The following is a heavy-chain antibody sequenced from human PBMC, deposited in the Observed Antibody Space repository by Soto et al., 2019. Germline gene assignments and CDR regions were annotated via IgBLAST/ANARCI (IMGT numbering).Heavy chain of an antibody. CDR1: GGSISSGGYY. D-gene: IGHD3-10*01. J-gene: IGHJ5*02. CDR3: ARVTMVLGVIQPNIYNLFDP. Sequence: SETLSLTCTVSGGSISSGGYYWSWIRQHPGKGLEWIGYIYYSGSTYYNPSLKSRVTISVDTSKNQFSLKLSSVTAADTAVYYCARVTMVLGVIQPNIYNLFDPWGQGTLVTVSS. CDR2: IYYSGST. V-gene: IGHV4-31*03.